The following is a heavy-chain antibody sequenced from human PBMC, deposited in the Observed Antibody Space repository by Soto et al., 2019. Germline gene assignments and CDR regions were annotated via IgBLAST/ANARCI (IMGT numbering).Heavy chain of an antibody. J-gene: IGHJ6*02. CDR2: IIHSEST. Sequence: ASETLSLTCAVYGGSFSAYYWSGVRQPPGKGLEWIGEIIHSESTKYNPSLKSRVTISVDTSKNQFSLKLSSVTAADTAVYYCARQRPTDGRWEFANCYGMDVWGQGTPVTVSS. CDR1: GGSFSAYY. D-gene: IGHD1-26*01. CDR3: ARQRPTDGRWEFANCYGMDV. V-gene: IGHV4-34*12.